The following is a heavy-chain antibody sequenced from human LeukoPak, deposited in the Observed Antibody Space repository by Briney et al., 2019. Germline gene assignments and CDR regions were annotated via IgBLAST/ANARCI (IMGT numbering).Heavy chain of an antibody. J-gene: IGHJ6*04. CDR3: AELGITMIGGV. CDR2: ISSDGSTI. V-gene: IGHV3-48*03. D-gene: IGHD3-10*02. Sequence: GGSLRLSCAASGFTFSSFEMHWVRQAPGKGLEWVSYISSDGSTIYYADSVKGRFTISRDNAKNSLYLQMNSLRAEDTAVYYCAELGITMIGGVWGKGTTVTISS. CDR1: GFTFSSFE.